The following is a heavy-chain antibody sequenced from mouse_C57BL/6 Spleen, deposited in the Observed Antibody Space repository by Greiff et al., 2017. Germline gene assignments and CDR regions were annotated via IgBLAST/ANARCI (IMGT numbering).Heavy chain of an antibody. J-gene: IGHJ2*01. CDR2: IDPSDSYT. V-gene: IGHV1-59*01. Sequence: QVQLKQPGAELVRPGTSVKLSCKASGYTFTSYWMHWVKQRPGQGLEWIGVIDPSDSYTNYNQKFKGKATLTVDTSSSTAYMQLSSLTSEDSVVYYCAREKVVAGGIDDWGQGTTLTVSS. D-gene: IGHD1-3*01. CDR3: AREKVVAGGIDD. CDR1: GYTFTSYW.